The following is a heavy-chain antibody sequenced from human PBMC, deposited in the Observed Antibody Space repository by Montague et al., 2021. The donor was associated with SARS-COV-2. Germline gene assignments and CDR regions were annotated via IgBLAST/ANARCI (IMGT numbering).Heavy chain of an antibody. CDR2: IYSSGGT. CDR1: GGSISHYY. D-gene: IGHD3-9*01. V-gene: IGHV4-59*01. Sequence: SETLSLTCAVSGGSISHYYWSWIRQPPGKGLEWIGYIYSSGGTHYNPSLKSRVTLSLDAPKNHFSLGLSSVPAADTAVYYCARRTDILPCYYDYWGQGTLVTVSS. CDR3: ARRTDILPCYYDY. J-gene: IGHJ4*02.